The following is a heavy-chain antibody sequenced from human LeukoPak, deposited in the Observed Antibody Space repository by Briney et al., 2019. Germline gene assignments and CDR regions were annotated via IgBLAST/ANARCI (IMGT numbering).Heavy chain of an antibody. D-gene: IGHD5-18*01. V-gene: IGHV4-39*01. CDR2: IYYSGST. CDR3: ARQGGEVGYSYYDY. J-gene: IGHJ4*02. Sequence: SETLSLTCTVSGGSISSSSNYWGWIRQPPGKGLEWVGSIYYSGSTYYNSSLKSRVTISVDTSKNQFSLKLSFMTDDDTVLYYCARQGGEVGYSYYDYWGQGTLVTVSS. CDR1: GGSISSSSNY.